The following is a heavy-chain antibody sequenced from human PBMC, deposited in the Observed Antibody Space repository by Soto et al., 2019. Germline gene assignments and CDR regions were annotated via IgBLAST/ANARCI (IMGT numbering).Heavy chain of an antibody. D-gene: IGHD1-26*01. Sequence: EVQLLESGGGLAQPGGSLRLSCVASGFTFSSHAMGWVRQAPGKGLEWVSVISARGTVTYYADSVKGRFTISSDNSKNTLYLQMDSLRVEDTALYYCAKKKSGGYLFDFWGQGTLVTVSS. CDR3: AKKKSGGYLFDF. V-gene: IGHV3-23*01. J-gene: IGHJ4*02. CDR1: GFTFSSHA. CDR2: ISARGTVT.